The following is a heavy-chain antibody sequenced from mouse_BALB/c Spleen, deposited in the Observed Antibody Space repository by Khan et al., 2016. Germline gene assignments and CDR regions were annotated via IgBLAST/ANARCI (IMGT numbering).Heavy chain of an antibody. CDR3: ARSPYEYDVGFAY. CDR1: GFNIKDTY. J-gene: IGHJ3*01. V-gene: IGHV14-3*02. CDR2: IDPANGHT. Sequence: VQLQQSGAELVKPGASVKLSCTASGFNIKDTYMHWVKQRPEQGLAWIGRIDPANGHTKYDPKFQGKATITADTSSNNAYLQLSSLTSEDTAVYYCARSPYEYDVGFAYWGQGTLVTVSA. D-gene: IGHD2-4*01.